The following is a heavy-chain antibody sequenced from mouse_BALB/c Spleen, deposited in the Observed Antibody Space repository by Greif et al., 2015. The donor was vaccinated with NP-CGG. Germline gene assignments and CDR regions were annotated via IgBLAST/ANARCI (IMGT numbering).Heavy chain of an antibody. CDR2: ISSGGSYT. CDR3: ARAYYAMDY. Sequence: EVKVVESGGGLVKPGGSLKLSCAASGFTFSSYAMSWVRQTPEKRLEWVATISSGGSYTYYPDSVKGRFTISRDNAKNTLYLQMSSLRSEDTAMYYCARAYYAMDYWGQGTSVTVSS. CDR1: GFTFSSYA. J-gene: IGHJ4*01. V-gene: IGHV5-9-1*01.